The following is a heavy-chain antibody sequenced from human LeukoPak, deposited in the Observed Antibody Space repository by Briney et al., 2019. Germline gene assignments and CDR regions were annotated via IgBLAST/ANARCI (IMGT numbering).Heavy chain of an antibody. CDR3: AKSSGYDTPFN. J-gene: IGHJ4*02. CDR1: GFTFSSYA. D-gene: IGHD5-12*01. Sequence: PGGSLRLSCAASGFTFSSYAMNWVRQAPGKGLEWVSAISGSGGSTYYADSVKGRFTISRDNSRNTLYLQMNSLRADDTAVYYCAKSSGYDTPFNWGQGTLVTVSS. CDR2: ISGSGGST. V-gene: IGHV3-23*01.